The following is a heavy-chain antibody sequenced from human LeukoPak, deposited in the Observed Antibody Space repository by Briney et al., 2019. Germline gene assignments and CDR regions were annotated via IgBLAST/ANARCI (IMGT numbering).Heavy chain of an antibody. V-gene: IGHV4-38-2*02. D-gene: IGHD6-19*01. J-gene: IGHJ4*02. CDR3: ARDGIAVAGTIFDY. Sequence: SETLSLTCAVSGYSISSGYYWGWIRQSPGKGLEWIGSIYHSGSTYYNPSLKSRVTISVDTSKNQFSLKLSSVTAADTAVYYCARDGIAVAGTIFDYWGQGTLVTVSS. CDR2: IYHSGST. CDR1: GYSISSGYY.